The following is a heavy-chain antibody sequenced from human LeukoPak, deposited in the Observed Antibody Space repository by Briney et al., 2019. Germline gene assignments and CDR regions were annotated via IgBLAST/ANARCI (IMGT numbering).Heavy chain of an antibody. J-gene: IGHJ5*02. CDR2: INHSGST. Sequence: SETLSLTCAVYGGSISGYYWSWIRQPPGKGLEWIREINHSGSTNYNPSLKSRVTISVDTSKNQFSLKLSSVTAADTAVYYCARLRYCTNGVCPWGQGTLVTVSS. CDR1: GGSISGYY. D-gene: IGHD2-8*01. CDR3: ARLRYCTNGVCP. V-gene: IGHV4-34*01.